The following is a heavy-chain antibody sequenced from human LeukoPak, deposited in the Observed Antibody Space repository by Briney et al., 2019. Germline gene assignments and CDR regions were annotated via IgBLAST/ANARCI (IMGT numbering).Heavy chain of an antibody. CDR3: ARTRRVVVPSTLNSHDDYYYYMDV. V-gene: IGHV7-4-1*02. D-gene: IGHD2-15*01. CDR2: INTNTGNP. J-gene: IGHJ6*03. CDR1: GYTFTYYG. Sequence: ASVKGSCKASGYTFTYYGLNWVRQAPGQGLECLGVINTNTGNPTYGQGFTGRFVFSFDTSASTAYLEISSLKAEDTALYYCARTRRVVVPSTLNSHDDYYYYMDVWGKGTTVTVSS.